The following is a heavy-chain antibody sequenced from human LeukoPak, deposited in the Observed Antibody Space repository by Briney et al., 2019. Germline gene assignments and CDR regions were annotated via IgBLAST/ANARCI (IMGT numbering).Heavy chain of an antibody. Sequence: SETLSLTCTVSGYSLRSGYFWGWIRQPPGKGLEWIGSIDHSGSTYYNPSLKTRVTISVDTSNNQFSLKLSSVTAADTAVYFCARDVQYYYDGNNWFDPWGQGTLVTVSS. D-gene: IGHD3-22*01. J-gene: IGHJ5*02. CDR2: IDHSGST. CDR1: GYSLRSGYF. CDR3: ARDVQYYYDGNNWFDP. V-gene: IGHV4-38-2*02.